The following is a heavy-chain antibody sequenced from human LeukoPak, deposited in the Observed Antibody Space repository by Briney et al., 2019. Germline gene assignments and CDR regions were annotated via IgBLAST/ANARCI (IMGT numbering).Heavy chain of an antibody. CDR1: GFTFSTYS. D-gene: IGHD3-22*01. J-gene: IGHJ1*01. CDR2: IKSDGST. V-gene: IGHV3-74*01. Sequence: GGSLRLSCAASGFTFSTYSMNWVRQAPGKGLVWVSRIKSDGSTRYADSVKGRFTISRDNAKNTVSLQMNSLRAEDTVVYYWARVPTETGGYYPEYFRHWGQGTLVTVSP. CDR3: ARVPTETGGYYPEYFRH.